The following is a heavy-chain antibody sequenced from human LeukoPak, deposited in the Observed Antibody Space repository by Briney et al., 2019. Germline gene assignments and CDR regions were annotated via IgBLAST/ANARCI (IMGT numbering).Heavy chain of an antibody. CDR1: GGSITSYY. Sequence: SETLSLTCTVSGGSITSYYWSWIRQPPGKGLEWIAYIYFTGTTNYNPSLKSRGTISVDTSKNQFSLKLSSVTAADTAIYYCANQVVVNAFDIWGQGRMVTVSS. J-gene: IGHJ3*02. CDR3: ANQVVVNAFDI. D-gene: IGHD3-22*01. V-gene: IGHV4-59*01. CDR2: IYFTGTT.